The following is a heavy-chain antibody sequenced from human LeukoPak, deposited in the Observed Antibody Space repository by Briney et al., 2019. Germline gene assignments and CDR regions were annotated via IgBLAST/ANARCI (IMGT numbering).Heavy chain of an antibody. D-gene: IGHD3-22*01. CDR3: ASLKNYYDSSGYLVTDAFDI. V-gene: IGHV1-2*02. J-gene: IGHJ3*02. Sequence: ASVKVSCKASGYTFTGYYMHWVRQTPGQGLEWMGWINPNSGGTNYAQKFQGRVTMTRDTSISTAYMELSRLRSDDTAVYYCASLKNYYDSSGYLVTDAFDIWGQGTMVTVSS. CDR2: INPNSGGT. CDR1: GYTFTGYY.